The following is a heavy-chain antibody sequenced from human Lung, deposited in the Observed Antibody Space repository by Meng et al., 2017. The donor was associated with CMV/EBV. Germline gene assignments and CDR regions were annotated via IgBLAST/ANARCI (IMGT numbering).Heavy chain of an antibody. J-gene: IGHJ5*02. CDR2: IYSSGRT. CDR3: VRGPLLGWFDP. CDR1: GFTVTSYY. Sequence: EGALVGLVGGLIKPGGSLRLSCAASGFTVTSYYMHWVRQAPGKGLEWVSVIYSSGRTYYADSVKGRLTISRDNSKNTVDLQMNTLRAEDTAIYYCVRGPLLGWFDPWGQGALVTASS. V-gene: IGHV3-53*01.